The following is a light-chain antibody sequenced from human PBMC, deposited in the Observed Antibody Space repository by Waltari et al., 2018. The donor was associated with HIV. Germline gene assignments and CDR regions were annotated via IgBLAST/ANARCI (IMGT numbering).Light chain of an antibody. CDR1: GSNIGAGSD. V-gene: IGLV1-40*01. CDR2: DNN. J-gene: IGLJ2*01. Sequence: QSVLTQPPSVSAAPGQRVTISCPRSGSNIGAGSDVHGYQQLPGTAPKHPSDDNNNRPSGVPDRFSGSKSGTSASRAITGLQAEDEADYYCQSYDSSLSGVIFGGGTKLTVL. CDR3: QSYDSSLSGVI.